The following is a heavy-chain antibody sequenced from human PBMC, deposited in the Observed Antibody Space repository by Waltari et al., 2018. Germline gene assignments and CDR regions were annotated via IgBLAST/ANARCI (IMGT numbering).Heavy chain of an antibody. Sequence: QVQLVQSGAEVKKPGASVKVSCKASGYTFTGYYMHWVRQAPGQGLEWMGWNNPNTGGTNYAQKFQGCVTMTRDTSINTTYMELRRLRAEDTAVYYCARAIGWCDYWGQGTLVTVSS. CDR3: ARAIGWCDY. J-gene: IGHJ4*02. V-gene: IGHV1-2*04. D-gene: IGHD6-19*01. CDR1: GYTFTGYY. CDR2: NNPNTGGT.